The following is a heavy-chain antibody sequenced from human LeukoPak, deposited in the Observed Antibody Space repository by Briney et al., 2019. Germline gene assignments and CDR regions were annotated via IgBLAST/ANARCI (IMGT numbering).Heavy chain of an antibody. CDR1: GYTFTGYY. CDR3: ARDLVDTAMGGFDY. J-gene: IGHJ4*02. Sequence: GASVKVSCKASGYTFTGYYMHWVRQAPGQGLEWMGWINPNSGGTNYAQKFQGRVTMTRDTSISTAYMELSRLRSDDTAVYYCARDLVDTAMGGFDYWGQGTLVTVSS. V-gene: IGHV1-2*02. D-gene: IGHD5-18*01. CDR2: INPNSGGT.